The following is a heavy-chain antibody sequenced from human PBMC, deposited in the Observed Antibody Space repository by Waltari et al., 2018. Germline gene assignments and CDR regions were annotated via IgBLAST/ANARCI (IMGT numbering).Heavy chain of an antibody. Sequence: QVQLVQSGAEVKKPGASVKVSCKASGYTFTSYDLNWVRQATGQGLEWMGWMNPNSGNTGYAQKFQGRVTMTRNTSISTAYMELSSLRSEDTAVYYCARGLRPPGGSYYLNFDYWGQGTLVTVSS. CDR2: MNPNSGNT. D-gene: IGHD1-26*01. J-gene: IGHJ4*02. V-gene: IGHV1-8*01. CDR3: ARGLRPPGGSYYLNFDY. CDR1: GYTFTSYD.